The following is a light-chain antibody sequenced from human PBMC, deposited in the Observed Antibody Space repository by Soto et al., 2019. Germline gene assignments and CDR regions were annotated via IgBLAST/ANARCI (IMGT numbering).Light chain of an antibody. CDR1: SSDVGGYNY. J-gene: IGLJ1*01. CDR3: CSYTSSSTFV. V-gene: IGLV2-14*01. CDR2: DVS. Sequence: QSALNQPASVSGSPGQSITISCTGTSSDVGGYNYVSWYQQHPGKAPKLVIYDVSNRPSGVSNRFSGSESGNTASLTISGLQAEDEADYYCCSYTSSSTFVFGSGTKVTVL.